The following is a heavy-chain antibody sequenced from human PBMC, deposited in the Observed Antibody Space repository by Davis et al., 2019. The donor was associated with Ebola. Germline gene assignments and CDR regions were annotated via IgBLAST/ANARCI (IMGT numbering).Heavy chain of an antibody. D-gene: IGHD1-7*01. J-gene: IGHJ6*02. CDR1: GFTFSSYG. V-gene: IGHV3-23*01. CDR2: ISASGGNR. CDR3: AKFSLSGTIYYYGMDV. Sequence: PGGSLRFSCAASGFTFSSYGMSWVRQTPGKGLKWVSGISASGGNRYYGDSVKGRFTISRDNSKNTLYLQMNSLRAEDTAVYYCAKFSLSGTIYYYGMDVWGQGTTVTVSS.